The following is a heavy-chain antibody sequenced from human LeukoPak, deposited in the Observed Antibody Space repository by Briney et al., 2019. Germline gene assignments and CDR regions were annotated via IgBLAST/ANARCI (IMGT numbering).Heavy chain of an antibody. V-gene: IGHV1-18*04. CDR3: ARNSPFEPAAGTDFDY. D-gene: IGHD6-13*01. CDR1: GYTFTGYY. J-gene: IGHJ4*02. CDR2: ISAYNGNT. Sequence: ASVKVSCKASGYTFTGYYMHWVRQAPGQGLEWMGWISAYNGNTNYAQKLQGRVTMTTDTSTSTAYMELRSLRSDDTAVYYCARNSPFEPAAGTDFDYWGQGTLVTVSS.